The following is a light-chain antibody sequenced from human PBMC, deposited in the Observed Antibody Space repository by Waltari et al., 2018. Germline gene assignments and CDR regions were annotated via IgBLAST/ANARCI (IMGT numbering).Light chain of an antibody. J-gene: IGKJ1*01. Sequence: ETVMTQYPTTLSLSPGERATLSCRASQRVSSNLLWYQQRPGQAPRLLIYGASTRASGTPDRFSGSGSGTDFTLTISSLEPEDVAVYYCLQRSDWPRTFGQGTRVEIK. V-gene: IGKV3-15*01. CDR2: GAS. CDR1: QRVSSN. CDR3: LQRSDWPRT.